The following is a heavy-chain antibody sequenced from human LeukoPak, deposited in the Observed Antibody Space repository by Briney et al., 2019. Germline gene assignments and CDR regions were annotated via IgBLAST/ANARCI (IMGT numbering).Heavy chain of an antibody. V-gene: IGHV4-4*02. CDR1: GGSISSSNW. D-gene: IGHD5-24*01. Sequence: SETLSLTCAVSGGSISSSNWWSWVRQPPGKGLEWIGEIYHSGSTNYNPSLKSRVTISVDKSKNQFSLKLSSVTAADTAVYYCASQKVEMATIPYWGQGTLVTVSS. J-gene: IGHJ4*02. CDR3: ASQKVEMATIPY. CDR2: IYHSGST.